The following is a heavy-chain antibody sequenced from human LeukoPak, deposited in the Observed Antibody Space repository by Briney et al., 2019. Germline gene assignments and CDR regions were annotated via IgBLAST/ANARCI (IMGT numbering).Heavy chain of an antibody. CDR1: GFTFSSYW. Sequence: GGSPRLSCVASGFTFSSYWMSWVRQAPGKGLEWVANIKQDGSEKYYVDSVKGRFTISRDNAKNSLYLQMNSLRAEDTAVYYCARDPRDYDFWSGYPNYYYGMDVWGQGTTVTVSS. V-gene: IGHV3-7*01. CDR2: IKQDGSEK. CDR3: ARDPRDYDFWSGYPNYYYGMDV. J-gene: IGHJ6*02. D-gene: IGHD3-3*01.